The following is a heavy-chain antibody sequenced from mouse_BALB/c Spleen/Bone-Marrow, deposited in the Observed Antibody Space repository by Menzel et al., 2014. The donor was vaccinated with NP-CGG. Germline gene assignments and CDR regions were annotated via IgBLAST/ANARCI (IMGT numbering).Heavy chain of an antibody. D-gene: IGHD4-1*01. CDR2: INPDSSTI. CDR3: RRNWDVRFDF. Sequence: EVKLLESGGGLVQPGGSLKLSCAASGFDFSRYWMSWVRQAPGKWLEWIGEINPDSSTINYTPSLKDKFIISRDNDKNTLFLQMSKVRSEDPALYYCRRNWDVRFDFWGRGTPLTGSS. J-gene: IGHJ2*01. V-gene: IGHV4-1*02. CDR1: GFDFSRYW.